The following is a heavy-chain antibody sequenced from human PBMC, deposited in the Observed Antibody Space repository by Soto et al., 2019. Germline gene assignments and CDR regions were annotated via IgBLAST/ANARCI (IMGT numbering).Heavy chain of an antibody. J-gene: IGHJ4*02. CDR1: GYTFTGYY. CDR3: ARGENHYYDSSGYMDY. D-gene: IGHD3-22*01. CDR2: INPNSGGT. Sequence: QVQLVQSGAEVKKPGASVKVSCKASGYTFTGYYMHWVRQAPGQGLEWMGWINPNSGGTNYAQKFQGWVTMTRDTSISTAYMELSRLRSDDTAVYYCARGENHYYDSSGYMDYWGQGTLVTVSS. V-gene: IGHV1-2*04.